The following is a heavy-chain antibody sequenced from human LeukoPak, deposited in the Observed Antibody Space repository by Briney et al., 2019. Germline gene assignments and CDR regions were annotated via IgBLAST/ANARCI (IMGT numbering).Heavy chain of an antibody. J-gene: IGHJ4*02. CDR1: GFTFSSYA. CDR3: ARSYRGSGTPDY. CDR2: ISGSGGST. V-gene: IGHV3-23*01. D-gene: IGHD3-10*01. Sequence: SGGSLRLSCAASGFTFSSYAMSWVRQAPGKGLEWVSAISGSGGSTYYADSVKGRFTISRDNAKNSLYLQMNSLRAEDTAVYYCARSYRGSGTPDYWGQGTLVTVSS.